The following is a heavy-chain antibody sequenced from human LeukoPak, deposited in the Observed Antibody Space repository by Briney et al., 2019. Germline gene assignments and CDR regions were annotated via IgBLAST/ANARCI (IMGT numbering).Heavy chain of an antibody. CDR2: IIPILGIA. CDR3: ARENGGNLIFDY. Sequence: ASVKVSCKASGGAFSSYTISWVRQAPGQGLEWMGRIIPILGIANYAQKFQGRVTITADKSTSTAYMELSSLRPEDTAVYYCARENGGNLIFDYWGQGTLVTVSS. CDR1: GGAFSSYT. D-gene: IGHD4-23*01. V-gene: IGHV1-69*04. J-gene: IGHJ4*02.